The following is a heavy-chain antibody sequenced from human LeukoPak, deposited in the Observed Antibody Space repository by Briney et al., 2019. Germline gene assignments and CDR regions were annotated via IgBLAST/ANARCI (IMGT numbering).Heavy chain of an antibody. CDR1: GYTFTSYG. J-gene: IGHJ4*02. Sequence: GASVKVSCKASGYTFTSYGITRVRQAPGQGLEWMGWISAYNGNTNYAQKLQGRVTMTTDTSTSTAYMNLRSLRSDDTAVYYCAREVPYDTSRYYQPFDYWGQGTLVTVSS. D-gene: IGHD3-22*01. V-gene: IGHV1-18*01. CDR3: AREVPYDTSRYYQPFDY. CDR2: ISAYNGNT.